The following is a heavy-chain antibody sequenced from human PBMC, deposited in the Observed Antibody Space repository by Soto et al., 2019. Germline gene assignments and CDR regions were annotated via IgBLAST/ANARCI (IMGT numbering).Heavy chain of an antibody. J-gene: IGHJ4*02. V-gene: IGHV3-30*18. Sequence: GGSLRLSCAASGFTFSSYGMHWVRQAPGKGLEWVAVISYDGSNKYYADSVKGRFTISRDNSKNTLYLQMNSLRAEDTAVYYCAKDPDSSGGSPRHFDYWGQGTLVIVSS. CDR3: AKDPDSSGGSPRHFDY. CDR2: ISYDGSNK. CDR1: GFTFSSYG. D-gene: IGHD6-19*01.